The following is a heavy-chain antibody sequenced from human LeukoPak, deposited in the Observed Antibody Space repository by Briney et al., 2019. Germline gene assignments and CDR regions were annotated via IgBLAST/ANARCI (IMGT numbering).Heavy chain of an antibody. J-gene: IGHJ4*02. CDR2: ISCNSGRI. CDR3: AKDWTSSRWNYSDY. Sequence: GGSLRLSCAASGFSFDEYAMHWVRQTPGKGLEWVSGISCNSGRIFYADSLKGRFTISRDNAKDSLYLQMNSLRVEDTALYYCAKDWTSSRWNYSDYWGQGILVTVSS. D-gene: IGHD6-13*01. CDR1: GFSFDEYA. V-gene: IGHV3-9*01.